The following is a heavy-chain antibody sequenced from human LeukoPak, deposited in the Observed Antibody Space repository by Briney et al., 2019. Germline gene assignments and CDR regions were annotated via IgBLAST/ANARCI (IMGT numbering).Heavy chain of an antibody. CDR2: INPNSGGT. J-gene: IGHJ4*02. CDR3: ALSRYSSSWSDY. V-gene: IGHV1-2*02. CDR1: GYTFTGYY. D-gene: IGHD6-13*01. Sequence: ASVKVSCKASGYTFTGYYMHWARQAPGQGLEWMGWINPNSGGTNYAQNFQGRVTMTRDTSISTAYMELSRLRSDDTAVYYCALSRYSSSWSDYWGQGTLVTVSS.